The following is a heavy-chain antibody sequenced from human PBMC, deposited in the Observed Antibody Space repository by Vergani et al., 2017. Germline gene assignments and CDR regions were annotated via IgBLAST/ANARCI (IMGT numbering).Heavy chain of an antibody. Sequence: QVQLQESGPGLVKPSETLSLTCTVSGGSVSSGSYYWSWIRQPPGKGLEWIGYIYYSGRTNYNPSLKSRVTISVDTSQNQFSLKLSSVTAADTAVYYCARPLDYYDSSGYSPLAFDIWGQGTMVTVSS. CDR1: GGSVSSGSYY. CDR3: ARPLDYYDSSGYSPLAFDI. D-gene: IGHD3-22*01. J-gene: IGHJ3*02. V-gene: IGHV4-61*01. CDR2: IYYSGRT.